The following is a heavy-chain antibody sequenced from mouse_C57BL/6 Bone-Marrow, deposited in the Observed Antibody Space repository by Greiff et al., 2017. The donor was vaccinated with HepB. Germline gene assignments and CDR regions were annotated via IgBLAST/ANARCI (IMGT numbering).Heavy chain of an antibody. D-gene: IGHD1-1*01. CDR2: ISDGGSYT. Sequence: EVNVVESGGGLVKPGGSLKLSCAASGFTFSSYAMSWVRQTPEKRLEWVATISDGGSYTYYPDNVKGRFTISRDNAKNNLYLQMSHLKSEDTAMYYCARDYYGSSWGYWGQGTTLTVSS. J-gene: IGHJ2*01. V-gene: IGHV5-4*01. CDR3: ARDYYGSSWGY. CDR1: GFTFSSYA.